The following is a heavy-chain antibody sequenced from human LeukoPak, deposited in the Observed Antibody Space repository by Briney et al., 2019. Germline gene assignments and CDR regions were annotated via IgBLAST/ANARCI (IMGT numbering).Heavy chain of an antibody. CDR3: AKTRSDFWSGYSTSSSDS. CDR2: IRYDGSNK. Sequence: PGGSLRLSCAASGFTLAPDGMHWGRQAPGKGLEWVAFIRYDGSNKYYADSVKGRFTISRDNSKNTLYLQMNSLRAEDTAVYYCAKTRSDFWSGYSTSSSDSWGKGTLVTVSS. V-gene: IGHV3-30*02. CDR1: GFTLAPDG. J-gene: IGHJ4*02. D-gene: IGHD3-3*01.